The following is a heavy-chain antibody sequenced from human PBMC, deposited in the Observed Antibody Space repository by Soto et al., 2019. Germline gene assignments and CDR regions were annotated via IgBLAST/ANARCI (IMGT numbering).Heavy chain of an antibody. D-gene: IGHD1-26*01. CDR1: GYTFTSYG. Sequence: GASVKVSCKTFGYTFTSYGISWVRQAPGQGLEWMGWISAYNGNTNYAQKLQGRVTMTTDTSTSTAYMELRSLRSDDTAVYYCASRPSGSYSYYYYGMDVWGQGTTVTVSS. J-gene: IGHJ6*02. V-gene: IGHV1-18*01. CDR2: ISAYNGNT. CDR3: ASRPSGSYSYYYYGMDV.